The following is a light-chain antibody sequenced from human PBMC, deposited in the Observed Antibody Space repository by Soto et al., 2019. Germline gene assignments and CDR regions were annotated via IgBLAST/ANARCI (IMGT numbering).Light chain of an antibody. CDR2: EGS. CDR1: SSDVGSYNL. V-gene: IGLV2-23*01. CDR3: CSYAGRSTVI. J-gene: IGLJ2*01. Sequence: QSALTQPASVSGSPGQSITISCTGTSSDVGSYNLVSWYQQHPGKAPKLMIYEGSKRPSGVSNRFSGSKSGNTASLTISGLQAEDEADYYCCSYAGRSTVICGGRTQLTVL.